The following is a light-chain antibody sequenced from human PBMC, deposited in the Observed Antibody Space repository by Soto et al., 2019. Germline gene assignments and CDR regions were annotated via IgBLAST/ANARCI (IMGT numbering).Light chain of an antibody. V-gene: IGKV1-27*01. CDR1: QGISNY. CDR2: AAS. J-gene: IGKJ1*01. CDR3: QKYNSAPQT. Sequence: DIQMTQSPSSLSASVGDRVTITCRASQGISNYLAWYQQKPGKVPKLLIYAASTLQSGAPSRFSGSGSATDFTLTISSLQPEDVATYYCQKYNSAPQTFGQGNKVEIK.